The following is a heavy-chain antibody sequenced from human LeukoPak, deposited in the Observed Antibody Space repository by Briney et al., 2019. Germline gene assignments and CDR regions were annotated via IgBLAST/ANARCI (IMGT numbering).Heavy chain of an antibody. V-gene: IGHV4-39*01. CDR3: ARRRYYDGSGYLE. CDR2: IYYSGRT. D-gene: IGHD3-22*01. Sequence: SETLSLTCSVPGDSVSRSDSYWDWIRQPPGKGREWIGTIYYSGRTYYSPSLKSRVTMSVDPSNNQFSLNLRSVTAADTAVYYCARRRYYDGSGYLEWGQGTLLSVSS. J-gene: IGHJ1*01. CDR1: GDSVSRSDSY.